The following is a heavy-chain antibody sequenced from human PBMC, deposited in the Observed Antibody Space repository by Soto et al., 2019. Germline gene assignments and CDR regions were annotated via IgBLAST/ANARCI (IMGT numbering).Heavy chain of an antibody. CDR2: ISGSGGST. D-gene: IGHD2-2*01. CDR3: AKDVGYCSSTSCPSYYYYYGMDV. CDR1: GFTFSSYA. J-gene: IGHJ6*02. Sequence: PGGSLRLSCAASGFTFSSYAMSWVRQAPGKGLEWVSAISGSGGSTYYADSVKGRFTTSRDNSKNTLYLQMNSLRAEDTAVYYCAKDVGYCSSTSCPSYYYYYGMDVWGQGTTVTVSS. V-gene: IGHV3-23*01.